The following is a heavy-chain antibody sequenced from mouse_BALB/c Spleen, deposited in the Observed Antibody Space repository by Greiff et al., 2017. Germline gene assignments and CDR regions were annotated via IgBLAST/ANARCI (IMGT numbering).Heavy chain of an antibody. CDR3: ARSYEVGGYYAMDY. CDR2: IYWDDDK. Sequence: QVTLKESGPGILQPSQTLSLTCSFSGFSLSTSGMGVSWIRQPSGKGLEWLAHIYWDDDKRYNPSLKSRLTISKDTSSNQVFLKITSVDTADTATYYCARSYEVGGYYAMDYWGQGTSVTVSS. D-gene: IGHD1-3*01. V-gene: IGHV8-12*01. CDR1: GFSLSTSGMG. J-gene: IGHJ4*01.